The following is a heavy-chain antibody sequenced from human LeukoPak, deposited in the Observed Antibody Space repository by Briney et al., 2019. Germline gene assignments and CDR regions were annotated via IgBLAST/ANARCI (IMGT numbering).Heavy chain of an antibody. CDR1: GFTFSSYA. CDR2: IINSGGGA. J-gene: IGHJ4*02. D-gene: IGHD6-19*01. CDR3: ARGLAVAGSFDY. Sequence: GGSLRLSCAASGFTFSSYAMTWVRQAPGKGLEWVSSIINSGGGAYYADSVKGRFTISRDNSKNTLHLQMNGLRAEDTAVYYCARGLAVAGSFDYWGQGTLITVSS. V-gene: IGHV3-23*01.